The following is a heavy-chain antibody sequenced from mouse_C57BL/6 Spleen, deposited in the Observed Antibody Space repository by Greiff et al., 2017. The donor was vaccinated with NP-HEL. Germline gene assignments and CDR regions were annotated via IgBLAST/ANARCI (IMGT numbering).Heavy chain of an antibody. V-gene: IGHV1-81*01. CDR1: GYTFPSYG. D-gene: IGHD3-2*02. J-gene: IGHJ3*01. CDR2: IYPRSGNT. CDR3: ARSCSSGSWFAY. Sequence: VQLQQSGAELARPGASVKLSCKASGYTFPSYGISWVKQRPGQGLEWIGEIYPRSGNTYYNEKFKGKATLTADKSSSTAYMELRSLTSEDSAVYFCARSCSSGSWFAYWGQGTLVTVSA.